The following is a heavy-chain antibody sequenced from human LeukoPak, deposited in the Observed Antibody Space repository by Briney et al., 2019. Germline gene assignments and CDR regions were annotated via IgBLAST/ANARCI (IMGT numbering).Heavy chain of an antibody. V-gene: IGHV4-39*07. CDR1: GGSISSSSYY. D-gene: IGHD5-12*01. CDR2: IYYSGST. J-gene: IGHJ3*02. CDR3: ARGRGYSGYDYGAFDI. Sequence: SETLSLTCTVSGGSISSSSYYWGWIRQPPGKGLEWIGSIYYSGSTYYNPSLKSRVTISVDTSKNQFSLKLTSVTAADTAVYYCARGRGYSGYDYGAFDIWGQGTMVTVSS.